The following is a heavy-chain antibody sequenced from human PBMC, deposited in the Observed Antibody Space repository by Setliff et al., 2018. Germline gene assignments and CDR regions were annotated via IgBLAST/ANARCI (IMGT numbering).Heavy chain of an antibody. V-gene: IGHV4-30-2*01. Sequence: SETLSLTCAVSGGSISSGGYSWSWLRQPPGKGLDWIGYIYHSGSTYYNPTLKSRVTISLDRSKNQFSLKLSSMTAADTAVYYCARGNGDYFDYWGQGTLVTVSS. CDR2: IYHSGST. D-gene: IGHD4-17*01. CDR3: ARGNGDYFDY. CDR1: GGSISSGGYS. J-gene: IGHJ4*02.